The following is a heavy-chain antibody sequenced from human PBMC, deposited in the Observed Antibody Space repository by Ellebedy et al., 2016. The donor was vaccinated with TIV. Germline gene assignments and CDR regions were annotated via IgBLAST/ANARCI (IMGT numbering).Heavy chain of an antibody. V-gene: IGHV3-20*04. D-gene: IGHD3-10*01. Sequence: PGGSLRLSCAASGFTFGDYGMSWVRQAPGKGLEWVSGINGNGRSTRHANSVQGRFTISRDNAKNCLYLQMNSLRAEDTALYYCVRVGYYDSGNYYPFDYWGQGALGTVSS. CDR2: INGNGRST. CDR1: GFTFGDYG. J-gene: IGHJ4*02. CDR3: VRVGYYDSGNYYPFDY.